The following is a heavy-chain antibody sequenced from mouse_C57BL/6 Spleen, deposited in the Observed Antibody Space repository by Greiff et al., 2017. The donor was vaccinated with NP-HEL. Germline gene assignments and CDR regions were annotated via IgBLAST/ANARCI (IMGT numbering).Heavy chain of an antibody. CDR3: ARRSYYYGSSYYAMDY. CDR2: INPNNGGT. CDR1: GYTFTDYY. J-gene: IGHJ4*01. Sequence: EVQLQQSGPELVKPGASVKISCKASGYTFTDYYMNWVKQSHGKSLEWIGDINPNNGGTSYNQKFKGKATLTVDKSSSTAYMELRSLTSEDSAVYYCARRSYYYGSSYYAMDYWGQGTSVTVSS. D-gene: IGHD1-1*01. V-gene: IGHV1-26*01.